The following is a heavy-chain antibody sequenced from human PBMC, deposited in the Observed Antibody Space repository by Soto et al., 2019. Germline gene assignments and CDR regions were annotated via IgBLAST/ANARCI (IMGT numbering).Heavy chain of an antibody. Sequence: PGGSLRLSCAASGFNFNNYAMSWVRQAPGKGLEWVSAISGSGATTYDAGSVKGRFTISRGNSKNTLYLQMNSLRAEDTAVYYCAKRPAYYYDSSGFHFDYWGRGTLVTV. CDR1: GFNFNNYA. CDR2: ISGSGATT. J-gene: IGHJ4*02. V-gene: IGHV3-23*01. CDR3: AKRPAYYYDSSGFHFDY. D-gene: IGHD3-22*01.